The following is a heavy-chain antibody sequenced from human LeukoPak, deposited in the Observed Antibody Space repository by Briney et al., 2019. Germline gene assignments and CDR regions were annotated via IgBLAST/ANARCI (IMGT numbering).Heavy chain of an antibody. CDR2: IYYSGST. D-gene: IGHD5-24*01. V-gene: IGHV4-59*01. CDR3: ARESGDGYKMDAFDI. CDR1: GGSISSYY. J-gene: IGHJ3*02. Sequence: SETLSLTCTVSGGSISSYYWSWIRQPPGKGLEWIGYIYYSGSTNYNPSLKSRVTISVDMSKNQFSLKLSSVTAADTAVYYCARESGDGYKMDAFDIWGQGTMVTVSS.